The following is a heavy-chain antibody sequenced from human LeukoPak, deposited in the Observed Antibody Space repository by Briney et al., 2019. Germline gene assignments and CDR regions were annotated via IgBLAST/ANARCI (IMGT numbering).Heavy chain of an antibody. Sequence: SETLSLTCGVSGGSIGGYYWSWIRQAAGKGLEWIGGIHDSGRTNYNPSLKSRVTISVDTSKNQFSLHLNSVTAADTAVYYCARVKAVPAPSGFDSWGKGTMVTVSS. V-gene: IGHV4-34*01. J-gene: IGHJ4*02. CDR1: GGSIGGYY. D-gene: IGHD6-19*01. CDR3: ARVKAVPAPSGFDS. CDR2: IHDSGRT.